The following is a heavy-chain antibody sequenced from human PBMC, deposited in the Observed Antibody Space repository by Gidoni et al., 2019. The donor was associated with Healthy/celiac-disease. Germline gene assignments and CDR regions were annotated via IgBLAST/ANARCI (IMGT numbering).Heavy chain of an antibody. CDR3: AKPEKGAGSYNLYYFDY. CDR2: ISGSGGST. J-gene: IGHJ4*02. Sequence: EVQLLESGGGLVQPGGSLRLSCAASGFPFSSYAMSWVRQAPGKGLEWVSAISGSGGSTYYADSVKGRFTISRDNSKNTLYLQMNSLRAEDTAVYYCAKPEKGAGSYNLYYFDYWGQGTLVTVSS. D-gene: IGHD3-10*01. CDR1: GFPFSSYA. V-gene: IGHV3-23*01.